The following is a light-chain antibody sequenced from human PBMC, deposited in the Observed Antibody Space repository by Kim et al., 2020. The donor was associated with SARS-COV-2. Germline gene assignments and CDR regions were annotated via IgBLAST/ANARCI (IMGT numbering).Light chain of an antibody. CDR1: QVISNY. V-gene: IGKV1-27*01. J-gene: IGKJ1*01. CDR2: AAS. Sequence: DIQMTQSPSSLSASVGDRVTITCRASQVISNYLAWYHQKPGKIPKLLIYAASTLQSGVPSRFSGSGSGTDFTLTISSLQPEDVATYYCQRYVIAPQTFGQGTKVDIK. CDR3: QRYVIAPQT.